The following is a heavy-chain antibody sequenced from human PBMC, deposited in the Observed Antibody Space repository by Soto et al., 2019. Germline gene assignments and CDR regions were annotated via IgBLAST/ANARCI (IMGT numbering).Heavy chain of an antibody. J-gene: IGHJ6*02. Sequence: KSSETLSLTCAVYGGSFSGYYWSWIRQPPGKGLEWIGEINHSGSTNYNPSLKSRVTIPVDTSKNQFSLKLSSVTAADTAVYYGARGPILRFKGRFWRETGMDVWGQGTAVTVSS. D-gene: IGHD3-3*01. CDR2: INHSGST. V-gene: IGHV4-34*01. CDR3: ARGPILRFKGRFWRETGMDV. CDR1: GGSFSGYY.